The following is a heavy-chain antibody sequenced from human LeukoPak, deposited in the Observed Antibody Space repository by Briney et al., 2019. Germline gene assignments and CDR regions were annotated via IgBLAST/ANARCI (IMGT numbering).Heavy chain of an antibody. CDR1: GGSISSGGYY. CDR2: IYHSGST. CDR3: GRDISSSGWTDV. Sequence: SQTLSLTCSVSGGSISSGGYYWIWIRQYPGKGLEWTGYIYHSGSTDYNSSLKSRVFISIDTSKNQFSLKLTSVTAADTAVYYCGRDISSSGWTDVWGQGTTVTVSS. V-gene: IGHV4-31*03. D-gene: IGHD6-19*01. J-gene: IGHJ6*02.